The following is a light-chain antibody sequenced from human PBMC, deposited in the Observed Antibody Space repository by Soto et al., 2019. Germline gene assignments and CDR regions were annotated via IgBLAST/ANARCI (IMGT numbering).Light chain of an antibody. J-gene: IGKJ2*01. V-gene: IGKV1-39*01. CDR3: QQTHSIPPT. CDR1: HIVDTS. CDR2: AAS. Sequence: DIQMTQSPSSLSASVGDRVTVTCRTSHIVDTSLNWYQQKPGKDPKLLIYAASSVQSGVPARLSGSGSATFFNLTIHNLQTDDFATYFCQQTHSIPPTFGPGTKVDIK.